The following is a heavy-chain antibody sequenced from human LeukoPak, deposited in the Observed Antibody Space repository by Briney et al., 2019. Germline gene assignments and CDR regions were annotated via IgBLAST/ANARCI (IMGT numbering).Heavy chain of an antibody. D-gene: IGHD6-13*01. V-gene: IGHV3-11*01. CDR2: ISSSGSTI. J-gene: IGHJ4*02. CDR1: GFTFGDYY. CDR3: ARDLAAAGTDFDY. Sequence: GGSLRLSCAASGFTFGDYYVSWIRQAPGKGLEWVSYISSSGSTIYYADSVKGRFTISRDNAKNSLYLQMNSLRAEDTAVYYCARDLAAAGTDFDYWGQGTLVTVSS.